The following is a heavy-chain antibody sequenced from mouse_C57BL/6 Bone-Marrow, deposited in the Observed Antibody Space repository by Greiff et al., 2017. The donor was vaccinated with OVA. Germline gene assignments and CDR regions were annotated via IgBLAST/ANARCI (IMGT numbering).Heavy chain of an antibody. D-gene: IGHD2-4*01. CDR2: IYPGSGST. V-gene: IGHV1-55*01. CDR3: ARWHDYDAWFAY. CDR1: GYTFTSYW. Sequence: QVQLQQPGAELVKPGASVKMSCKASGYTFTSYWITWVKQRPGQGLEWIGDIYPGSGSTNYNEKFKSKATLTVDTSSSTAYMQLSSLTSEDSAVYYCARWHDYDAWFAYWGQGTLVTVSA. J-gene: IGHJ3*01.